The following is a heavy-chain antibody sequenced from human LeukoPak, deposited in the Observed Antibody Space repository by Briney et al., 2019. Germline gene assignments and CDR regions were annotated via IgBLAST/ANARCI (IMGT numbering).Heavy chain of an antibody. CDR3: AKHDYRDAARF. V-gene: IGHV3-23*01. J-gene: IGHJ4*02. CDR2: ISSTGDAT. Sequence: PGGSLRLSCAPSVFTFSRYAMSGVRHTPGEGLECVSAISSTGDATYYADSVKGRFTISNDNSENTLYLQMNSLRAEDTALYYCAKHDYRDAARFWGQGTLVTVSS. CDR1: VFTFSRYA. D-gene: IGHD4-17*01.